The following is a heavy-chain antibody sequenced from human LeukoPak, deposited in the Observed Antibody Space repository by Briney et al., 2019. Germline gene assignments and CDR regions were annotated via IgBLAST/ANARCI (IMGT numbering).Heavy chain of an antibody. CDR1: GFTFSDHY. CDR3: AQFAKGG. Sequence: GRSLRLSCAASGFTFSDHYMDWVRQAPGKGLEWVGRIKHKAHSYTTEYAASVKGRFTISRDDSKSSLYLQMNSLKIEDTAVYYCAQFAKGGWGQGTLVTVSS. J-gene: IGHJ4*02. V-gene: IGHV3-72*01. D-gene: IGHD2-21*01. CDR2: IKHKAHSYTT.